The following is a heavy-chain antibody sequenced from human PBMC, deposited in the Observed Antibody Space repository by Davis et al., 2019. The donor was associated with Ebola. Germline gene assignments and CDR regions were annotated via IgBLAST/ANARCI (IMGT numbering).Heavy chain of an antibody. J-gene: IGHJ3*02. CDR3: ARDLYSGSYGREGYAIDI. Sequence: SVKVSCKTSGYTFSGHFMHWVRQAPGEGLEWMGGIIPIFGTANYAQKFQGRVTITADESTSTAYMDLSSLGSEETAVYYCARDLYSGSYGREGYAIDIWGQGTMVTVSS. CDR1: GYTFSGHF. CDR2: IIPIFGTA. V-gene: IGHV1-69*13. D-gene: IGHD1-26*01.